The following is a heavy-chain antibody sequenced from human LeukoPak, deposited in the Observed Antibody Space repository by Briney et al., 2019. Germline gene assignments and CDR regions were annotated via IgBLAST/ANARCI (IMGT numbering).Heavy chain of an antibody. CDR2: ISWNSDSI. Sequence: SGGSLRLSCAASGFTFDDYAMHWVRQAPGKGLEWVSGISWNSDSIGYADSVKGRFTISRDNAKNSLYLQMHSLRAEDTAFYYCAKSLQRVGATGFDYWGQGTRVTVSS. J-gene: IGHJ4*02. CDR1: GFTFDDYA. CDR3: AKSLQRVGATGFDY. D-gene: IGHD1-26*01. V-gene: IGHV3-9*01.